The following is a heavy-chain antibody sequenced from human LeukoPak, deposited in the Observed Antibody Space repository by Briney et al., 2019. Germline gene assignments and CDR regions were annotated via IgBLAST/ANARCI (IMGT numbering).Heavy chain of an antibody. CDR2: ISSSSSTI. V-gene: IGHV3-48*04. D-gene: IGHD3-22*01. Sequence: PGGSLRLSCAASGFTFSSYSMNWVRQAPGKGLEWVSYISSSSSTIYYADSVKGRFTISRDNAKNLLYLQMNSLRAEDTAVYYCARDFLGYYYDSSGSFDYWGQGTLVTVSS. CDR1: GFTFSSYS. J-gene: IGHJ4*02. CDR3: ARDFLGYYYDSSGSFDY.